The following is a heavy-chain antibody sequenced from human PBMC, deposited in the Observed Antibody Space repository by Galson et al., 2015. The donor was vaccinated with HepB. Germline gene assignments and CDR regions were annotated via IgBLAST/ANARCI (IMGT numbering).Heavy chain of an antibody. Sequence: SLRLSCATSGFILSNYGMQWVRQPPGRGLQWVAVISSDGGTPYYADSVKGRFTISRDTSKNMLHLQMNSLRPEDTAVYYCVKESGIPQFGAYFDYWGQGALVTVSS. CDR3: VKESGIPQFGAYFDY. V-gene: IGHV3-30*18. D-gene: IGHD1-26*01. J-gene: IGHJ4*02. CDR1: GFILSNYG. CDR2: ISSDGGTP.